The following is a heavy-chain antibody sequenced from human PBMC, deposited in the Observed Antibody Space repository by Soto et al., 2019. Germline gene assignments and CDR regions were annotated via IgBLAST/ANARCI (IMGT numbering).Heavy chain of an antibody. CDR1: GFTFSSYA. D-gene: IGHD3-22*01. J-gene: IGHJ4*02. CDR3: ARDLSLIVVVLDY. Sequence: QVQLVESGGGVVQPGRSLRLSCAASGFTFSSYAMHWVRQAPGKGLEWVAVISYDGSNKYYADSVKGRFTISRDNSKNTLYLQMNSLRAEDTAVYYCARDLSLIVVVLDYWGQGTLVTVSS. CDR2: ISYDGSNK. V-gene: IGHV3-30-3*01.